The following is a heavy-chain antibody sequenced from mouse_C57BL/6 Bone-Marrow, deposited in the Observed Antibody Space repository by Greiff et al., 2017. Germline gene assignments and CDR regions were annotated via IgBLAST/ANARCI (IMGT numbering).Heavy chain of an antibody. D-gene: IGHD2-4*01. CDR2: IRSKSNNYAT. Sequence: EVMLVESGGGLVQPKGSLKLSCAASGFSFNTYAMNWVRQAPGKGLEWVARIRSKSNNYATSYADSVKDRFTNARDDSEIMLYLQMNNLKTEDTAMYYCVGDYDWFAYWGQGTLVTVSA. J-gene: IGHJ3*01. CDR3: VGDYDWFAY. CDR1: GFSFNTYA. V-gene: IGHV10-1*01.